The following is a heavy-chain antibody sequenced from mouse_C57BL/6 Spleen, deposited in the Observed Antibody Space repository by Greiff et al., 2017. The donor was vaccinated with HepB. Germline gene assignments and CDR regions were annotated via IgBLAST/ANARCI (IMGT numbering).Heavy chain of an antibody. CDR2: IHPNSGST. V-gene: IGHV1-64*01. Sequence: VQLKQPGAELVKPGASVKLSCKASGYTFTSYWMHWVKQRPGQGLEWIGMIHPNSGSTNYNEKFKSNATLTVDKASSTAYMQLSSLTSEDSAVYYCAREYYYGSGAWFAYWGQGTLVTVSA. D-gene: IGHD1-1*01. CDR3: AREYYYGSGAWFAY. J-gene: IGHJ3*01. CDR1: GYTFTSYW.